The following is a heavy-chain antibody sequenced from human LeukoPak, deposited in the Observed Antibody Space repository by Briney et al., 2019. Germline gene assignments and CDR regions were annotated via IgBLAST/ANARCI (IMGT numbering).Heavy chain of an antibody. CDR1: GGSISSYY. Sequence: SETLSLTCTVSGGSISSYYWSWVRQPAGKGLEWIGRIYTSGSTNYNPSLKSRVTMSVDTSKSHFSLKLNSVTAADTAVYYCAKPSNYYGSATDAFDFWGQGTMVTVSS. CDR2: IYTSGST. V-gene: IGHV4-4*07. J-gene: IGHJ3*01. CDR3: AKPSNYYGSATDAFDF. D-gene: IGHD3-10*01.